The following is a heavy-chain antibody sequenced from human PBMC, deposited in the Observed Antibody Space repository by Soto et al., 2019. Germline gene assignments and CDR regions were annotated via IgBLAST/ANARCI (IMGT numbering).Heavy chain of an antibody. Sequence: GSLRLSCAASGFTFSSYAMSWVRQAPGKGLEWVSAISGSGGSTYYADSVKGRFTISRDNSKNTLYLQMNSLRAEDTAVYYCAKSYYDFWSGYGNYYYYYGMDVWGQGTTVTVSS. J-gene: IGHJ6*02. CDR1: GFTFSSYA. V-gene: IGHV3-23*01. CDR2: ISGSGGST. CDR3: AKSYYDFWSGYGNYYYYYGMDV. D-gene: IGHD3-3*01.